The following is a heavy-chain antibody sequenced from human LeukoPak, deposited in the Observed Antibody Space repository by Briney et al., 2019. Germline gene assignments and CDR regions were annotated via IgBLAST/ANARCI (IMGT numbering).Heavy chain of an antibody. CDR1: GGSISSGGYY. CDR2: IYYSGST. Sequence: KSSQTLSLTCTVSGGSISSGGYYWSWIRQHAGKGLEWIGNIYYSGSTYYNPSLKSRVTISVDTSKNQFSLKLSSVTAADTAVYYCARDSSGNYYFNYWGQGTLVTVSS. D-gene: IGHD3-22*01. V-gene: IGHV4-31*03. J-gene: IGHJ4*02. CDR3: ARDSSGNYYFNY.